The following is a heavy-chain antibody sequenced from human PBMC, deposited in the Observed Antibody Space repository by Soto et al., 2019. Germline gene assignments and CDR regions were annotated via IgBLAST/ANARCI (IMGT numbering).Heavy chain of an antibody. CDR2: ISAYNGNT. D-gene: IGHD2-15*01. Sequence: ASEKVSCKASGYTITSYVISWVRPAPRQGLEWMGWISAYNGNTNYAQRLQGRVTMTTDTSTSTAYMELRSLRSDDTAVYYLARDIQDTGVLPDVYDPQGHGSLVCVSS. J-gene: IGHJ5*02. CDR1: GYTITSYV. V-gene: IGHV1-18*01. CDR3: ARDIQDTGVLPDVYDP.